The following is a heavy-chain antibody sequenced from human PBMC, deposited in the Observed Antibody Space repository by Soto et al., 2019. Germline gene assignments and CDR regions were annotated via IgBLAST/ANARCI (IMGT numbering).Heavy chain of an antibody. Sequence: QVQLVQSGAEVKTPGSSVKVSCEASGGTFSSYSINWVRQAPGQGLEWMGRLIPTFGTTDYAQRFQGRVTFTADESTNTASMEVTDLTSEDTAVYYCARAAVLTFTRFYDVDVWGQGTTVTVSS. J-gene: IGHJ6*02. V-gene: IGHV1-69*18. CDR3: ARAAVLTFTRFYDVDV. D-gene: IGHD6-13*01. CDR2: LIPTFGTT. CDR1: GGTFSSYS.